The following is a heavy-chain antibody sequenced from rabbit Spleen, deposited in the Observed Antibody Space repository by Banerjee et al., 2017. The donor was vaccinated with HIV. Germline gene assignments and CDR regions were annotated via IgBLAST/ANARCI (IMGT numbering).Heavy chain of an antibody. Sequence: QLVESGGGLVQPGGSLKLSCKASGIDFSRGYDMCWVRLAPGKGLEWIGCIYTGSSGSTYYASWAKGRFTISKTSSTTVTLQMTSLTAADTATYFCARDSGTSFSSYGMDLWGQGTLVTVS. V-gene: IGHV1S45*01. D-gene: IGHD8-1*01. CDR3: ARDSGTSFSSYGMDL. CDR1: GIDFSRGYD. J-gene: IGHJ6*01. CDR2: IYTGSSGST.